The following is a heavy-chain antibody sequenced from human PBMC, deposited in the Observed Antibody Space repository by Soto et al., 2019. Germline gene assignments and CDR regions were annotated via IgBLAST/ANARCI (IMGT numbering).Heavy chain of an antibody. J-gene: IGHJ3*02. Sequence: QVQLVESGGGVVQPGRSLRLSCAASGFTFSSYGMHWVRQAPGKGLEWVAVIWYDGSQKYYADSVKGRFTNSRDNSKNTLYLQMNSLRAEDTAVYYCARDRMVRGVIGAFDIWGQGTMVTVSS. D-gene: IGHD3-10*01. CDR1: GFTFSSYG. CDR2: IWYDGSQK. CDR3: ARDRMVRGVIGAFDI. V-gene: IGHV3-33*01.